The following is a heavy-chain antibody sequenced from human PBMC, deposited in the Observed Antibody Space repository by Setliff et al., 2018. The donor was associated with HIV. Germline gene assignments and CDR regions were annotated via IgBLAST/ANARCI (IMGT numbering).Heavy chain of an antibody. CDR2: IYDTGST. V-gene: IGHV4-59*01. J-gene: IGHJ4*02. D-gene: IGHD5-18*01. CDR3: ARAQGLEMVTVISFDS. Sequence: TLSLTCVVSDDSFSNYDWSWIRQPPGKGLEWIGYIYDTGSTKYNPSLKSRVTMSVDTSKNQFSLKLSSVTAADTAVYYCARAQGLEMVTVISFDSWGQGTQVTVSS. CDR1: DDSFSNYD.